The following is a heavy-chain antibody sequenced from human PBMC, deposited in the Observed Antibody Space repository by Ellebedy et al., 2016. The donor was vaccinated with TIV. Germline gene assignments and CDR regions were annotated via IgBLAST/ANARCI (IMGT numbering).Heavy chain of an antibody. CDR1: GGSISSYY. CDR2: ISWNSGSI. CDR3: AKGYDILTGFDP. J-gene: IGHJ5*02. D-gene: IGHD3-9*01. Sequence: LSLTCTVSGGSISSYYWSWIRQPPGKGLEWVSGISWNSGSIGYADSVKGRFTISRDNAKNSLYLQMNSLRAEDTAVYYCAKGYDILTGFDPWGQGTLVTVSS. V-gene: IGHV3-9*01.